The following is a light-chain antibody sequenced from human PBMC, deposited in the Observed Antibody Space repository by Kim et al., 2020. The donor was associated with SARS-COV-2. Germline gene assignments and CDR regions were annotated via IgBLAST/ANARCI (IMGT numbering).Light chain of an antibody. Sequence: AFGHRCRNTCQGNSLSSYYASWYQQKQGQAPVLVIYGKHSRPPGIPDRFYGCSSRNTASLTITGAQAEDGADYFCNSRDSSGSYVFGTGTKGTVL. V-gene: IGLV3-19*01. CDR3: NSRDSSGSYV. CDR2: GKH. CDR1: SLSSYY. J-gene: IGLJ1*01.